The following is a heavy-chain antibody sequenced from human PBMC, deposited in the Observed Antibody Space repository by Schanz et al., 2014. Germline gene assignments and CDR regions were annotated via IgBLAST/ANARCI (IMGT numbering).Heavy chain of an antibody. CDR2: VFPNGIT. V-gene: IGHV4-61*02. J-gene: IGHJ2*01. CDR1: GGSIRSGTYY. D-gene: IGHD1-1*01. CDR3: ARDTTWRLDL. Sequence: QVQLQESGPGLVKPSQTLSLTCTVSGGSIRSGTYYWSWIRQPAGKALEWVGRVFPNGITNYNPSLKSRVTMSLDPSKTQCSLTLTSRTAADTAVYYCARDTTWRLDLWGRGTLVTVSS.